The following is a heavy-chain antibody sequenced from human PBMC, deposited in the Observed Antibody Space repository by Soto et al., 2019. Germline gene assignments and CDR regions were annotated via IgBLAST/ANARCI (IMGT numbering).Heavy chain of an antibody. J-gene: IGHJ5*02. D-gene: IGHD2-2*01. Sequence: PSETPFPPRPVDGGALRGGYWELDRQPPRKGLEWIGEINHSGITNYNPSLKSRVTISVDKSKNQFSLKLSSVTAADTAVYYCARGIGEYQLLSRWFDPPGQGTLVTVSS. CDR2: INHSGIT. V-gene: IGHV4-34*01. CDR3: ARGIGEYQLLSRWFDP. CDR1: GGALRGGY.